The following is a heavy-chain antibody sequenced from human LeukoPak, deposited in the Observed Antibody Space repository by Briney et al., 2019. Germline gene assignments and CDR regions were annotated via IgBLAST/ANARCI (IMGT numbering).Heavy chain of an antibody. V-gene: IGHV4-31*03. CDR3: ARDNSGYCSSTSCYTLLKPAYGMDV. Sequence: PSETLSLTCTVSGGSISSGGYYWSWIRQHPGKGLEWIGYIYYSGSTYYDPSLKSRVTISVDTSKNQFSLKLSSVTAADTAVYYCARDNSGYCSSTSCYTLLKPAYGMDVWGQGTTVTVSS. J-gene: IGHJ6*02. CDR2: IYYSGST. D-gene: IGHD2-2*02. CDR1: GGSISSGGYY.